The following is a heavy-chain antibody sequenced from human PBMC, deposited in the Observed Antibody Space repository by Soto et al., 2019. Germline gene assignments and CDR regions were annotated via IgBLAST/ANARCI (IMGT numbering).Heavy chain of an antibody. J-gene: IGHJ4*02. Sequence: SETLSLTCTVSGGSISSSNYYWGWIRQPPGKGLEWIGSIFYSGYTYYNPSLKSRVTISVDRSKNQFSLKLSSVTAADTAVYYCARGMTTVTTYDYWGQGTLVTVSS. CDR2: IFYSGYT. D-gene: IGHD4-4*01. CDR1: GGSISSSNYY. V-gene: IGHV4-39*07. CDR3: ARGMTTVTTYDY.